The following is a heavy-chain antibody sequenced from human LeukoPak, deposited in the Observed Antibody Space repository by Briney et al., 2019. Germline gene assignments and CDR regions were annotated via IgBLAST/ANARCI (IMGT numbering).Heavy chain of an antibody. V-gene: IGHV3-23*01. CDR1: GFTFNSCA. CDR3: AKRDYYSFDY. CDR2: ISDSGTST. J-gene: IGHJ4*02. Sequence: GGSLRLSCAASGFTFNSCAMSWVRQAPGKGLEWVSTISDSGTSTFYADSVKGRFTISRDNSKNTLYVQMNSPRAEDTAVYYCAKRDYYSFDYWGQGTLVTVSS. D-gene: IGHD2/OR15-2a*01.